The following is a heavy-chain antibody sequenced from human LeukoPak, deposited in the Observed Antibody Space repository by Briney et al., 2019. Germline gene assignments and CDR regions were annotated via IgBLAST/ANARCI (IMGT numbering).Heavy chain of an antibody. D-gene: IGHD3-10*01. Sequence: GGSLRLSCAASGFTFSDHYMDWVRQAPGKGLEWVSLISGDGGSTYYADSVKGRFTITRDNSKISLYLQMNSLITEDTALYYCAKAYGSGSYIAFDIWGQGTMVTVSS. CDR3: AKAYGSGSYIAFDI. J-gene: IGHJ3*02. CDR1: GFTFSDHY. V-gene: IGHV3-43*02. CDR2: ISGDGGST.